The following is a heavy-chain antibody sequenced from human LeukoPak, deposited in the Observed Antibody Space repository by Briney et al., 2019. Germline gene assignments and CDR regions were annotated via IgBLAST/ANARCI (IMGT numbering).Heavy chain of an antibody. CDR3: ARDPYCGGDCYTTGDY. CDR2: ISSSSSTI. J-gene: IGHJ4*02. V-gene: IGHV3-48*01. D-gene: IGHD2-21*02. CDR1: GFTFSSYS. Sequence: TGGSLRLSCAASGFTFSSYSMNWVRQAPGKGLEWVSYISSSSSTIYYADSVKGRFTISRDNAKNSLYLQMNSLRAEDTAVYYCARDPYCGGDCYTTGDYWGQGTLVTVSS.